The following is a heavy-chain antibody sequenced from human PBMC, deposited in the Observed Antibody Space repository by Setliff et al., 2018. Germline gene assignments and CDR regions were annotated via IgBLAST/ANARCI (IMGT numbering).Heavy chain of an antibody. J-gene: IGHJ6*02. CDR1: GGSFSGYY. CDR3: ARERGLGYCSSTSCRYYYYGMDV. Sequence: LSLTCAVYGGSFSGYYWSWIRQPPGKGLEWLGEINHSGSTNYNPSLKSRVTISVDTSKNQFSLKLSSVTAADTAVYYCARERGLGYCSSTSCRYYYYGMDVWGQGTTVTVSS. D-gene: IGHD2-2*01. V-gene: IGHV4-34*01. CDR2: INHSGST.